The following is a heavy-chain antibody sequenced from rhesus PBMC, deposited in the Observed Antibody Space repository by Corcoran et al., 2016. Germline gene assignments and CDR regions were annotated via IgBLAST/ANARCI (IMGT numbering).Heavy chain of an antibody. D-gene: IGHD4-29*01. CDR3: GRDYGSKGGFDY. Sequence: QVQLQESGPGLVKPSETLSLACAVSGGSFRGYYWGWIRQPPGKGLEWIGFISGTSGSTDYNPSLKSRVTISTDTSKNQVSLNLRSVTAADTAVYYCGRDYGSKGGFDYWGQGVLVTVSS. V-gene: IGHV4-165*01. CDR1: GGSFRGYY. J-gene: IGHJ4*01. CDR2: ISGTSGST.